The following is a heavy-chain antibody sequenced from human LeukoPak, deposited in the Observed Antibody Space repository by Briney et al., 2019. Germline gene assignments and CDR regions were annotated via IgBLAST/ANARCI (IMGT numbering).Heavy chain of an antibody. CDR3: ASSDYGDEYFQH. J-gene: IGHJ1*01. CDR2: ISSSSSYI. Sequence: PGGSLRLSCAASGFTFSSYSMNWVRQAPGKGLEWVSSISSSSSYIYYADSVKGRFTISRDNAKNSLYLQMNSLRAEDTAVYYCASSDYGDEYFQHWGQGTLVTVSS. CDR1: GFTFSSYS. D-gene: IGHD4-17*01. V-gene: IGHV3-21*01.